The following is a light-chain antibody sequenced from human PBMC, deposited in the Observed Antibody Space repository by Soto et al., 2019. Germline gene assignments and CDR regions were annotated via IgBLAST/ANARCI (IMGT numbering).Light chain of an antibody. V-gene: IGKV3-15*01. CDR3: QQRT. CDR2: GAS. Sequence: EIVMTQSPATLSVSPGERVTLSCRASQSVSSNLAWYQQKPGQAPRLLIYGASTRATGIPARFSGSGSGTEFTLTISSLQSEDFAVYYCQQRTFGQGTRWIS. CDR1: QSVSSN. J-gene: IGKJ1*01.